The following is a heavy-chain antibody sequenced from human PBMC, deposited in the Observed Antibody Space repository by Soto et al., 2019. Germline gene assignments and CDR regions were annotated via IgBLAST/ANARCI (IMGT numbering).Heavy chain of an antibody. V-gene: IGHV4-30-2*01. CDR1: GGYIVSGGYS. J-gene: IGHJ6*02. D-gene: IGHD3-3*01. CDR2: AYPRGST. Sequence: SETLSLTCAVSGGYIVSGGYSWSWIRQPPGKGLEWIGTAYPRGSTYYDPSLKSRVTISVDTSKNQFSLKLSSVTAADTAVYYCARGARVRLRFLEWYTDGGYYYYGMDVWGQGTTVTVSS. CDR3: ARGARVRLRFLEWYTDGGYYYYGMDV.